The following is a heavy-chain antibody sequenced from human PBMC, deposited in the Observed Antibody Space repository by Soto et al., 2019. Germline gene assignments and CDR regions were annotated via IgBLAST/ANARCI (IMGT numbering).Heavy chain of an antibody. CDR1: GGSISSGGYY. J-gene: IGHJ3*02. V-gene: IGHV4-31*03. CDR2: IYYSGST. Sequence: SETLSLTCTVPGGSISSGGYYWSWIRQHPGKGLEWIGYIYYSGSTYYNPSLKSRVTISVDTSKNQFSLKLSSVTAADTAVYYCARSITMIAAAFDIWGQGTMVTVSS. D-gene: IGHD3-22*01. CDR3: ARSITMIAAAFDI.